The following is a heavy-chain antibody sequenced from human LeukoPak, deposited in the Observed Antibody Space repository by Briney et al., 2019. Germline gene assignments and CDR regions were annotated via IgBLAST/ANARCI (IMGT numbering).Heavy chain of an antibody. D-gene: IGHD3-16*01. J-gene: IGHJ3*02. CDR1: GFTFSDYY. V-gene: IGHV3-11*04. CDR2: ISSSGSTI. Sequence: GGSLRLSRAASGFTFSDYYMSWIRQAPGKGLEWVSYISSSGSTIYYADSVKGRFTISRDNAKNSLYLQMNSLRAEDTAVYYCARDLGNSIIPEYDAFDIWGQGTMVTVSS. CDR3: ARDLGNSIIPEYDAFDI.